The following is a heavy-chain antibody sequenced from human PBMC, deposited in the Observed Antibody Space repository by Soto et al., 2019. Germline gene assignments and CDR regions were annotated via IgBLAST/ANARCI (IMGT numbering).Heavy chain of an antibody. Sequence: ASVKVSCKASGYTFTIYYMHWVRQAPGQGLEWMGIINPSGGSTSYAQKFQGRVTMTRDTSTSTVYMELSSLRSEDTAVYYCARAGYCSSTSCLDYYYYGMDVWGQGTTVTVSS. CDR1: GYTFTIYY. J-gene: IGHJ6*02. V-gene: IGHV1-46*01. D-gene: IGHD2-2*03. CDR2: INPSGGST. CDR3: ARAGYCSSTSCLDYYYYGMDV.